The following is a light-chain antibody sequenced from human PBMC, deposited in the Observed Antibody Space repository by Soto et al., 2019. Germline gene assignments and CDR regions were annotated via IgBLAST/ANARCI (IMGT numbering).Light chain of an antibody. CDR1: NIGSKS. V-gene: IGLV3-21*04. Sequence: SYELTQPPSVSVAPGKTASITGGGNNIGSKSGHWYKEKQGQAPVLGIYYDSDRPSEIPERFSGSNSGNTATLTISRVEAGDEADYYCQVWDSSSDHYVFGTGTKVTVL. J-gene: IGLJ1*01. CDR2: YDS. CDR3: QVWDSSSDHYV.